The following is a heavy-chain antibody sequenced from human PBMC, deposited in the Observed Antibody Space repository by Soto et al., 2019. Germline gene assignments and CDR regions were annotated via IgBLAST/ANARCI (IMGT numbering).Heavy chain of an antibody. J-gene: IGHJ6*02. CDR3: AKDRGSSTSKYYYGMDV. Sequence: PGGSLRPSCAASGFTFSSYGMHWVRQAPGKGLEWVAVISYDGSNKYYADSVKGRFTISRDNSKNTLYLQMNSLRAEDTAVYYCAKDRGSSTSKYYYGMDVWGQGTTVTVSS. D-gene: IGHD2-2*01. V-gene: IGHV3-30*18. CDR1: GFTFSSYG. CDR2: ISYDGSNK.